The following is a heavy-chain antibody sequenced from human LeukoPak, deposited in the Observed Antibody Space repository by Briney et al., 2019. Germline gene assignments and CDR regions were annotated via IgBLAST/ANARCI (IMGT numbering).Heavy chain of an antibody. V-gene: IGHV4-31*03. Sequence: SETLSLTCTVSGGSISSGGYYWSWIRQYPGKGLEWIGYIYYSGSTYYNPSLKSRVTISVDTSKNQFSLKLSSVTAADTAVYYCAISTYNWNYDYWGQGTLVTVSP. D-gene: IGHD1-7*01. CDR2: IYYSGST. J-gene: IGHJ4*02. CDR1: GGSISSGGYY. CDR3: AISTYNWNYDY.